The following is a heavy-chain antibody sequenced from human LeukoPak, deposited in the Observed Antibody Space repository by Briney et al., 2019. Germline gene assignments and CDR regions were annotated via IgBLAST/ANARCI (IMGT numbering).Heavy chain of an antibody. CDR2: IKEDGSET. CDR1: GFTFSSSW. Sequence: GGSLRLSCAASGFTFSSSWMSWVRQAPGGGLEWVADIKEDGSETYYVDSVKGRFTISRDNAKISLYLQMNSLRAEDTAVYYCASQFWWAAVAGTTLDYWGQGTLVTVSS. J-gene: IGHJ4*02. CDR3: ASQFWWAAVAGTTLDY. V-gene: IGHV3-7*05. D-gene: IGHD6-19*01.